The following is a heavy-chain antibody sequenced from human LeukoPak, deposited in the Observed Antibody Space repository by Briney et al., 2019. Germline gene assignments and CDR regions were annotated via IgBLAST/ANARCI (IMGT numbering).Heavy chain of an antibody. Sequence: PSETLSLTCSVSGDSISGYYWSWIRQPPGKGLEWIGYIYYSGTTNNPSLKSRLTIWMDTSENQFSLKLRSVTAADTAVYYCARGGVYFDNWGQGTLVTVSS. D-gene: IGHD2-8*02. V-gene: IGHV4-59*01. J-gene: IGHJ4*02. CDR2: IYYSGTT. CDR3: ARGGVYFDN. CDR1: GDSISGYY.